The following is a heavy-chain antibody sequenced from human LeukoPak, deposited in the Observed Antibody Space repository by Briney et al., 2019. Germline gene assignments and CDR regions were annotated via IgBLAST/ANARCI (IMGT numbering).Heavy chain of an antibody. CDR3: AKDLSSSVWSGYYCDY. Sequence: GGSLRLSCAASGFTFTSFGMTWDRQAPGKGLEWVAVISYDGSNKYYADSVKGRFTISRDNSKNTLYLQMNSLRAEDTAVYYCAKDLSSSVWSGYYCDYWGQGTLVTVSS. J-gene: IGHJ4*02. D-gene: IGHD3-3*01. CDR1: GFTFTSFG. CDR2: ISYDGSNK. V-gene: IGHV3-30*18.